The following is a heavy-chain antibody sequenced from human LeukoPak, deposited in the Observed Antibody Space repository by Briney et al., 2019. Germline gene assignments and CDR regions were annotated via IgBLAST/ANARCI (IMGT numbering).Heavy chain of an antibody. V-gene: IGHV1-2*02. Sequence: GASVKVSCKASGCTFTNYYIHWVRQAPGQGLQWMGWINPKSGGTNYAQNFQGRVTMTRDTSITTAYMELSDLRSDDTAIYYCAKKTYHYDSSGRANWFDTWGQGTLVTVTS. CDR1: GCTFTNYY. J-gene: IGHJ5*02. CDR2: INPKSGGT. D-gene: IGHD3-22*01. CDR3: AKKTYHYDSSGRANWFDT.